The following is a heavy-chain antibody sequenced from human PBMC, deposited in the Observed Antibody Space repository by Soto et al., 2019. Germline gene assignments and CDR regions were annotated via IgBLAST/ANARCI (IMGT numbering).Heavy chain of an antibody. CDR3: TRLDTAMVLGAR. CDR2: IRSKANSYAT. V-gene: IGHV3-73*01. D-gene: IGHD5-18*01. J-gene: IGHJ4*02. Sequence: GGSLRLSCAASGFTFSGSAMHWVRQASGKGLEWVGRIRSKANSYATTYAASVKGRFTISRDDSKNTAYLQMNSLKTEDTAVYYCTRLDTAMVLGARWGQGTLVTVSS. CDR1: GFTFSGSA.